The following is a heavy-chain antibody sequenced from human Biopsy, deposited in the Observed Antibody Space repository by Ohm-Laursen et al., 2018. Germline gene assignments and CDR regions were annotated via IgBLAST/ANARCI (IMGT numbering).Heavy chain of an antibody. Sequence: SSVKVSCNASGGPSSNYAFSWVRQAPGQGLEWVGRIVPILGHLNYAQRLQGRVSITADKSTTYVYMELSRLTSGDTAVYYCAADADGYYTEFDYWGPGTLVTVSS. V-gene: IGHV1-69*04. CDR2: IVPILGHL. CDR1: GGPSSNYA. D-gene: IGHD3-3*01. J-gene: IGHJ4*02. CDR3: AADADGYYTEFDY.